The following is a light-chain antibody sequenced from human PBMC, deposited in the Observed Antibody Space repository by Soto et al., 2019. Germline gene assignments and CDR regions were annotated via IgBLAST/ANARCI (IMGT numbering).Light chain of an antibody. CDR1: QTLSNSF. J-gene: IGKJ1*01. V-gene: IGKV3-20*01. CDR2: DTS. CDR3: QQYNNWPPT. Sequence: EIVLTQSPGILSLSPGERATLSCRASQTLSNSFIAWYQQKPGQAPRLLIYDTSSRATGVPDRYSASGSGTDFTLTISRLEPEDFAVYYCQQYNNWPPTFGQGTKVDIK.